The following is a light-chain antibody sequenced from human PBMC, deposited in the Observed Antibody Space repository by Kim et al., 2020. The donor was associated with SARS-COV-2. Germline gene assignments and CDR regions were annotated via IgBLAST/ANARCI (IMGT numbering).Light chain of an antibody. J-gene: IGLJ2*01. V-gene: IGLV1-51*01. CDR1: SSNFGNTY. Sequence: QKVTISCSGSSSNFGNTYVSWYQHLPGTAPKLLIYDNNKRPSGIPDRFSGSKSGTSATLGITGLQTGDEADYYCGTWDASLSAGGVFGGGTQLTVL. CDR3: GTWDASLSAGGV. CDR2: DNN.